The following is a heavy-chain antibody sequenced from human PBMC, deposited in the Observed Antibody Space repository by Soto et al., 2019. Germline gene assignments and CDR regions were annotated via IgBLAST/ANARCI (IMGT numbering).Heavy chain of an antibody. Sequence: QVHLVQSGAEVKKPGASVKVSCKGSGYAFTTYGITWVRQAPGQGLEWMGGISAHNGNTNYAQQLQGRVTVTRDTSTSTAYMELRSLRSDDTAVYYCARGRYGDYWGQGALVTVSS. J-gene: IGHJ4*02. V-gene: IGHV1-18*01. CDR3: ARGRYGDY. D-gene: IGHD1-1*01. CDR2: ISAHNGNT. CDR1: GYAFTTYG.